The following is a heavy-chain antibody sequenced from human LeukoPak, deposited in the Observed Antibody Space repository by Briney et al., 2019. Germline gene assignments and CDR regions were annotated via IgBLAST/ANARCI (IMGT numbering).Heavy chain of an antibody. D-gene: IGHD6-13*01. CDR2: ISGSGGST. CDR1: GFTFTSYA. Sequence: GGSRRLSCAASGFTFTSYAMSWVRQAPGKGLEWVSVISGSGGSTYYADSVKGRFTISRDNSKNTLYLQMNSLRAEDTAVYYCARMGIAGTYDAFDIRGQGTMVTVSS. V-gene: IGHV3-23*01. J-gene: IGHJ3*02. CDR3: ARMGIAGTYDAFDI.